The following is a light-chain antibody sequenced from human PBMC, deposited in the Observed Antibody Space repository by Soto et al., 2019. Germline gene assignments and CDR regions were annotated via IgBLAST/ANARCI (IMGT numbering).Light chain of an antibody. CDR3: QQYNNSWT. CDR2: GAS. V-gene: IGKV3-15*01. CDR1: QSVSSN. J-gene: IGKJ1*01. Sequence: GERATLSCRASQSVSSNLAWYQQKPGQAPRLLIYGASTRATGIPARFSGSGSGTEFTLTISSLQSEDFAVYYCQQYNNSWTFGQGTKVDSK.